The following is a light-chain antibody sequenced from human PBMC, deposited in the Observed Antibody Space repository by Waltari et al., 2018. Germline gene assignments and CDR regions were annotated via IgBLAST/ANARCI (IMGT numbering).Light chain of an antibody. Sequence: QSVLTQPPSVSAAPGQKVTISCSGGSSNVGINYVSWYQQLPGTAPKLLIYDSKKRPSGIPDRFSGSQSGTSATLGITGLQTGDEADYYCGTWDDSLSAEVFGTGTKVTVL. CDR3: GTWDDSLSAEV. CDR1: SSNVGINY. V-gene: IGLV1-51*01. J-gene: IGLJ1*01. CDR2: DSK.